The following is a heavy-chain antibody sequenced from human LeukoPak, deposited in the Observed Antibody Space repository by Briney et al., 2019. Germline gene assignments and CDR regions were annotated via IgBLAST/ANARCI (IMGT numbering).Heavy chain of an antibody. CDR3: ARGAPTTRIGAGRFHY. Sequence: GASVTVSCKAFGYSLTNYYVHWVRQAPGQGLEWMGEINPSGRSTSYAQHFPGRLTVTRDTYTHTVYMDLSSLRSDDTATYYCARGAPTTRIGAGRFHYWGQGSLLTVAS. CDR2: INPSGRST. V-gene: IGHV1-46*01. D-gene: IGHD5-12*01. CDR1: GYSLTNYY. J-gene: IGHJ4*02.